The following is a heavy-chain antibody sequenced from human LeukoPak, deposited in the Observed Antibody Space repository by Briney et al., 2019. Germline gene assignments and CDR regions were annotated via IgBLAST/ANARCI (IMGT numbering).Heavy chain of an antibody. CDR1: GFTFGKYH. V-gene: IGHV3-21*04. Sequence: GGSLRLSCTASGFTFGKYHMNWVRQAPGKGLEWVSSISSSSVYIHYADSVKGRFTISRDNGKNSLYLQMSSLTAEDTALFYCARDDLRDGAFDIWGQGTMVTVSS. J-gene: IGHJ3*02. CDR3: ARDDLRDGAFDI. CDR2: ISSSSVYI.